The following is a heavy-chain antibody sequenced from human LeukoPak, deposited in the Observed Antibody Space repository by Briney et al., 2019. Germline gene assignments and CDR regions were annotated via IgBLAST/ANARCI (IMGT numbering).Heavy chain of an antibody. J-gene: IGHJ5*02. D-gene: IGHD3-10*01. CDR3: AKDITDYYGSGSFDP. CDR2: ISGDGGST. CDR1: GFTFDDYA. V-gene: IGHV3-43*02. Sequence: GGSLRLSCAASGFTFDDYAMHWVRQAPGKGLEWVSLISGDGGSTYYADSVKGRFTISRDNSKNSLYLQMNSQRTEDTALYYCAKDITDYYGSGSFDPWGQGTLVTVSS.